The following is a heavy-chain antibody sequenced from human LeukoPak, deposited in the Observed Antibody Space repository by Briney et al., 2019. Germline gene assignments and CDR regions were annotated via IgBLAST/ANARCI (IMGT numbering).Heavy chain of an antibody. CDR1: GFTFSSYW. J-gene: IGHJ3*02. CDR3: ASYGGNSPDAFDI. D-gene: IGHD4-23*01. Sequence: GGSLRLSCAASGFTFSSYWKSWVRQAPGKGLEWVANIKQDGSEKYYVDSVKGRFTISRDNAKNSLYLRMNSLRAEDTAVYYCASYGGNSPDAFDIWGQGTMVTVSS. CDR2: IKQDGSEK. V-gene: IGHV3-7*01.